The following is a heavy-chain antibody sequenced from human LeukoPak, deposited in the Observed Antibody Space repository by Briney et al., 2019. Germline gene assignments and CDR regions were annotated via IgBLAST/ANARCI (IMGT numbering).Heavy chain of an antibody. CDR1: GYTFTGYY. Sequence: ASVKVSCKASGYTFTGYYKHWVRQAPGQGLEWMGWINPNSGGTNYAQKFQGRVTMTRDTSISTAYVELSRLRSDDTAVYYCARGKYGSGSSRQSYWGQGTLVTVSS. V-gene: IGHV1-2*02. J-gene: IGHJ4*02. CDR2: INPNSGGT. D-gene: IGHD3-10*01. CDR3: ARGKYGSGSSRQSY.